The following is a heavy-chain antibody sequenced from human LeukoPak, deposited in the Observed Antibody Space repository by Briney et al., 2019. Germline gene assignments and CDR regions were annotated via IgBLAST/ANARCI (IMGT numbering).Heavy chain of an antibody. CDR2: ISPGDSDT. D-gene: IGHD1-26*01. CDR3: ARSASYLVGHDY. V-gene: IGHV5-51*01. CDR1: GYSFTSYW. J-gene: IGHJ4*02. Sequence: GESLKISCKGSGYSFTSYWIGWVRPMPGKGLEWMGLISPGDSDTTYSPSLQGHVTISADKSSSTAYLQWSSLKASDTAMYYCARSASYLVGHDYWGQGTLVTVSS.